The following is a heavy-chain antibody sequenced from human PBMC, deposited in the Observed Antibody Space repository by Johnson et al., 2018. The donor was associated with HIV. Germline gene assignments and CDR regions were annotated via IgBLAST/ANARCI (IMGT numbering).Heavy chain of an antibody. Sequence: VQLVESGGGLVQPGGSLRLSCAASGFTVSSSYMSWVRQAPGKGLEWVSVIYSAGSTYYADSVKGRFTISRDNSKNTLYLQMNSLRDEDTAVYYCALILTERDAFDIWGQGTMVTVSS. CDR3: ALILTERDAFDI. D-gene: IGHD3-9*01. CDR2: IYSAGST. J-gene: IGHJ3*02. CDR1: GFTVSSSY. V-gene: IGHV3-66*02.